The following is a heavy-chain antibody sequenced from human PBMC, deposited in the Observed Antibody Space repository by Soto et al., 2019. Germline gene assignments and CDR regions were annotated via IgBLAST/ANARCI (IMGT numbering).Heavy chain of an antibody. Sequence: PGGSLRLSCAASGFTFSSYGMHWVRQAPGKGLEWVSVITNDGSNKYYADSVKGRFTISRDNAKNSLYLQMNSLRAEDTAVYYCAIIVVVPATDAFDIWGQGTLVTVSS. CDR3: AIIVVVPATDAFDI. D-gene: IGHD2-2*01. CDR2: ITNDGSNK. J-gene: IGHJ3*02. CDR1: GFTFSSYG. V-gene: IGHV3-30*03.